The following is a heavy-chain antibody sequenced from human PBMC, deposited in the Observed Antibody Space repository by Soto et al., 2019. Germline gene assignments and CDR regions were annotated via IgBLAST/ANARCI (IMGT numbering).Heavy chain of an antibody. V-gene: IGHV4-39*01. CDR1: GGSISSGDYY. D-gene: IGHD2-2*01. CDR2: FYYSGST. J-gene: IGHJ6*02. CDR3: AILGGYCGTTSCYGYYAMDV. Sequence: PSETLSLTCTVSGGSISSGDYYWSWIRQPPGKGLEWIGTFYYSGSTHYNPSLESRVTISVDTSKNQFSLKVSSVTAADTAVYYCAILGGYCGTTSCYGYYAMDVWGQGTTVTVSS.